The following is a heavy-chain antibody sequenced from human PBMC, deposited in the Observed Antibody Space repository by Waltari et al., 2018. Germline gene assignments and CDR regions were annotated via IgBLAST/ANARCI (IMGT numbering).Heavy chain of an antibody. CDR3: AMGNRVSSTFVDP. V-gene: IGHV4-34*01. D-gene: IGHD6-6*01. CDR1: GGSFSGYY. J-gene: IGHJ5*02. CDR2: INHSGST. Sequence: QVQLQQWGAGLLKPSETLSLTCAVYGGSFSGYYWSWIRQPPGKGLEWIGEINHSGSTNYNPSLKSRVTIAVDTSKNQFSLKRSSVTAADTAVYYCAMGNRVSSTFVDPWGQGTLVTVSS.